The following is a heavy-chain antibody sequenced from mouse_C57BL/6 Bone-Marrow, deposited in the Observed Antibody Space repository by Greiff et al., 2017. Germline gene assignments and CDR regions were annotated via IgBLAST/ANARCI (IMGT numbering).Heavy chain of an antibody. CDR2: FHPSDSVI. D-gene: IGHD1-1*01. Sequence: VQLQQPGAELVKPGASVKVSCKASGYTFTSYWMHWVKQRPGQGLEWIGRFHPSDSVINYNQKFKGKATLTVDKSSSTAYMQLSSLTSEDSAVYYCAMQDYYGSSPYYLDYWGQGTTLTVSS. CDR3: AMQDYYGSSPYYLDY. J-gene: IGHJ2*01. V-gene: IGHV1-74*01. CDR1: GYTFTSYW.